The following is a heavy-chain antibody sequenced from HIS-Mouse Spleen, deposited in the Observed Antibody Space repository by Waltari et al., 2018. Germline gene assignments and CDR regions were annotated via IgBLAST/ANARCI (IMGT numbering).Heavy chain of an antibody. CDR1: GGSISSSSYY. CDR2: IYYMGRT. J-gene: IGHJ2*01. Sequence: QLQLQESGPGLVKPSETLSLTCTVSGGSISSSSYYWGWIRQPPGKGLEWIGSIYYMGRTYYNPSLKSRVTISVDTDKNQFSLKLSSVTAADTAVYYCARSRTGGWYFDLWGRGTLVTVSS. D-gene: IGHD7-27*01. V-gene: IGHV4-39*07. CDR3: ARSRTGGWYFDL.